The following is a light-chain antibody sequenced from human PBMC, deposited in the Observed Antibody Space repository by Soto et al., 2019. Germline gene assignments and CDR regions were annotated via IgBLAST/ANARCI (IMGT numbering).Light chain of an antibody. V-gene: IGKV1-6*01. J-gene: IGKJ1*01. CDR2: AAS. Sequence: AIQMTQSPSSLSASVGDRVTITCRASQDIKNELGWYQQKPGKAPNVLIYAASTLLSGVPSRFSGAGSGTDFTLTISSLQPADFATYYCLQDHNYPRTFGQGTWVEIK. CDR1: QDIKNE. CDR3: LQDHNYPRT.